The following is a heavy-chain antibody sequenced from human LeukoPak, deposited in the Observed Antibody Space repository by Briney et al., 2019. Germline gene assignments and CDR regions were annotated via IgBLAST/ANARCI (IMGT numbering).Heavy chain of an antibody. CDR3: ATQPGIAAAWDPEVDY. CDR2: ISGSGGST. V-gene: IGHV3-23*01. CDR1: GFTFSSYA. Sequence: PGGSLRLSCAASGFTFSSYAMSWVRQAPGKGLEWVSAISGSGGSTYYAVSVKGRFTISRDNSKNTLYLQMNSLRAEDTAVYYCATQPGIAAAWDPEVDYWGQGTLVTVSS. D-gene: IGHD6-13*01. J-gene: IGHJ4*02.